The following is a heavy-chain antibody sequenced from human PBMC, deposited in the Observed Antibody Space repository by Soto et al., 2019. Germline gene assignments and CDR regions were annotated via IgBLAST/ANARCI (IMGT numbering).Heavy chain of an antibody. CDR1: GVTFSSYS. CDR3: ASEAALRYYGAFHF. J-gene: IGHJ3*01. D-gene: IGHD3-3*01. Sequence: GGYLRLSCAASGVTFSSYSMNWVRQAPGKGLEWVSYISSISSSIYYADSVKGRFTISRDNAKNSLYLQMNSLRDEDTAVYYCASEAALRYYGAFHFWYQWTMVTV. V-gene: IGHV3-48*02. CDR2: ISSISSSI.